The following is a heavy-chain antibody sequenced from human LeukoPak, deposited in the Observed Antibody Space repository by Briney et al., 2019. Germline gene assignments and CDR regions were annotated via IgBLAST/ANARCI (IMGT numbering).Heavy chain of an antibody. CDR2: IHYSGST. V-gene: IGHV4-39*07. Sequence: TSETLSLTCTVSGGSISSSSYYWAWIRQPPGKGLEWIGSIHYSGSTYYNPSLQSRVTISIDTSKNQFSLKLRFVTAADTAVYYCARVRCSGGSWPYYYYYYYMDVWGKGTTVTVSS. CDR1: GGSISSSSYY. J-gene: IGHJ6*03. D-gene: IGHD2-15*01. CDR3: ARVRCSGGSWPYYYYYYYMDV.